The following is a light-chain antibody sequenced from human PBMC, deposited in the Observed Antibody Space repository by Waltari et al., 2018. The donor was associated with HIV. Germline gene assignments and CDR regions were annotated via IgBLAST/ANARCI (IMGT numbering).Light chain of an antibody. CDR3: AAWDDSLSGLWV. J-gene: IGLJ3*02. CDR2: WNI. V-gene: IGLV1-47*01. CDR1: SSNIGSNF. Sequence: QSVLTQPPSASGTPGQRVTISCSGSSSNIGSNFVYWYQQFPGTAPNLLIYWNIPRPSGVPDRFSGSKSGTSASLAISGLRSEDEADYYCAAWDDSLSGLWVFGGGTKLTVL.